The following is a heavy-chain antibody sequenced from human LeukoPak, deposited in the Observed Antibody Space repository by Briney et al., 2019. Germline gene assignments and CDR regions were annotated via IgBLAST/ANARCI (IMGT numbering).Heavy chain of an antibody. Sequence: GASVKVSCKASGYTFNIYGVSWVRQAPGQGLEWMGRIIPILGIANYAQKFQGRVTITADKSTSTAYMELSSLRSEDTAVYYCARFSYSGYSAREQYYYGMDVWGQGTTVTVSS. CDR2: IIPILGIA. D-gene: IGHD5-12*01. CDR3: ARFSYSGYSAREQYYYGMDV. CDR1: GYTFNIYG. J-gene: IGHJ6*02. V-gene: IGHV1-69*04.